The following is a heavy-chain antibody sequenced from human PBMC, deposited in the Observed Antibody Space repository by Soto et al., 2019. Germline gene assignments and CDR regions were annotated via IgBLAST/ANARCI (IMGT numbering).Heavy chain of an antibody. CDR2: IIPIFGTA. CDR3: ARGGGYSYGYHYYYYGMDV. D-gene: IGHD5-18*01. V-gene: IGHV1-69*06. J-gene: IGHJ6*02. Sequence: QVQLVQSGAEVKKPGSSVKVSCKASGGTFSSYAISWVRQAPGQGLEWMGGIIPIFGTANYAQKFQGRVTITADKSTSTAYMGLSSLRSEDTAVYYCARGGGYSYGYHYYYYGMDVWGQGTTVTVSS. CDR1: GGTFSSYA.